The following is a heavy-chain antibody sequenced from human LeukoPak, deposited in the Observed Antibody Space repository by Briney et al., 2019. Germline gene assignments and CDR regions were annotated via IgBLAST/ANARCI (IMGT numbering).Heavy chain of an antibody. CDR1: GYTFTSYA. Sequence: GASVKVSGKASGYTFTSYAMHWVRQAPGQRLEWMGWINAGNGNTKYSQKFQGRVTITRDTSASTAYMELSSLRFEDTAVYYCARVAMVRGVIMLYFDYWGQGTLVTVSS. CDR3: ARVAMVRGVIMLYFDY. J-gene: IGHJ4*02. D-gene: IGHD3-10*01. CDR2: INAGNGNT. V-gene: IGHV1-3*01.